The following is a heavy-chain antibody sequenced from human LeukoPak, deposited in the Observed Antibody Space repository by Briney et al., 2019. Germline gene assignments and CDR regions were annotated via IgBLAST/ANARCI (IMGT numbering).Heavy chain of an antibody. CDR3: ARCGQAPYYYYGMDV. Sequence: VASVKVSCKASGGTFSSYAISWVRQAPGQGLEWMGGIIPTFGTANYAQKFQGRVTITADESTSTAYMELSSLRSEDTAVYYCARCGQAPYYYYGMDVWGQGTTVTVSS. J-gene: IGHJ6*02. CDR2: IIPTFGTA. CDR1: GGTFSSYA. D-gene: IGHD6-25*01. V-gene: IGHV1-69*13.